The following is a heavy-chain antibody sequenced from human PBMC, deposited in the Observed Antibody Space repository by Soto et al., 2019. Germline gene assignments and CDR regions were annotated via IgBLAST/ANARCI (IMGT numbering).Heavy chain of an antibody. D-gene: IGHD3-22*01. J-gene: IGHJ4*02. CDR1: GYTFTGYY. CDR2: INPNSGGT. CDR3: AIDLGLLEFMIVVVTGLDY. Sequence: ASVKVSCKASGYTFTGYYMRWVRQAPGQGLEWMGWINPNSGGTNYAQKFQGRVTITRDTSISTAYMDLSSLTSDDTAVYYCAIDLGLLEFMIVVVTGLDYWGQGTLVTVSS. V-gene: IGHV1-2*02.